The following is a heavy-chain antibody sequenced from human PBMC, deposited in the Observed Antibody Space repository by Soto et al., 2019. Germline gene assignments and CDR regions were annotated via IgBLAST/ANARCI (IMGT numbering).Heavy chain of an antibody. V-gene: IGHV3-72*01. Sequence: GGSLRLSCAASGFTFSDHYMDWVRQAPGKGLEWVARSRDKAESHTTEYAASVKGRFTISRDDSKRSLYLQMNSLKTEDTAVYYCARAARLSHFDIWGQGSLVTVSS. D-gene: IGHD6-25*01. CDR2: SRDKAESHTT. CDR3: ARAARLSHFDI. J-gene: IGHJ4*02. CDR1: GFTFSDHY.